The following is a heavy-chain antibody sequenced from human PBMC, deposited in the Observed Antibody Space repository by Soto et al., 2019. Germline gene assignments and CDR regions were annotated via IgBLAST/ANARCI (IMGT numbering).Heavy chain of an antibody. Sequence: GGSLRLSCAASGFTFSNALMSWVRQAPGKGLEWVGRIKSKTDGGTTDYAAPVKGRFTISRDDSKNTLYLQMNSLKTEDTAVYYCTTDRANTYYYGSGSYGYWGQGTLVTVSS. V-gene: IGHV3-15*01. CDR3: TTDRANTYYYGSGSYGY. CDR2: IKSKTDGGTT. CDR1: GFTFSNAL. J-gene: IGHJ4*02. D-gene: IGHD3-10*01.